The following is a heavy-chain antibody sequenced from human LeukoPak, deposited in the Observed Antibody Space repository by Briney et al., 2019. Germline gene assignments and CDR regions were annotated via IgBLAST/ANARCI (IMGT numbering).Heavy chain of an antibody. CDR2: IWYDGSNK. V-gene: IGHV3-33*08. CDR1: GFTFSSNG. J-gene: IGHJ4*02. CDR3: ARAEKIAVAGMGYYFDY. Sequence: PGRSLRLSCAASGFTFSSNGMHWVRQAPGKGLEWVAVIWYDGSNKYYADSVKGRFTISRDNSKNTLYLQMNSLRAEDTAVYYCARAEKIAVAGMGYYFDYWGQGTLVTVSS. D-gene: IGHD6-19*01.